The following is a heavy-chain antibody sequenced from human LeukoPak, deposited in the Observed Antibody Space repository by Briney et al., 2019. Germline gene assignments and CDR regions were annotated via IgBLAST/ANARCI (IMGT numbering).Heavy chain of an antibody. Sequence: PGGSLRLSCGASGFTFGNYAMGWVRQAPGKGLEWVSSISGSHDSTYYAASVQGRFLISRDNSKNTLFLRMYSLRAEDTAVYYCTKGFWSGYIDAFDLWGQGTLVTVSS. V-gene: IGHV3-23*01. D-gene: IGHD3-3*01. CDR3: TKGFWSGYIDAFDL. J-gene: IGHJ3*01. CDR1: GFTFGNYA. CDR2: ISGSHDST.